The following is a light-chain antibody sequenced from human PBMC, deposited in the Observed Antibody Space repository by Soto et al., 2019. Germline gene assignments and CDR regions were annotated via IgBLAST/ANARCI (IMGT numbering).Light chain of an antibody. CDR3: CSYAGSSTYV. CDR2: EVS. CDR1: SSDVGSYNL. J-gene: IGLJ1*01. V-gene: IGLV2-23*02. Sequence: QSALTQPASVSGSPGQSITISCTGTSSDVGSYNLVSWYQHHPGKAPKVMIYEVSKRPSGVPNRFSGSKSGNTASLTISGLQAEDEADYYCCSYAGSSTYVFGTGTKLTVL.